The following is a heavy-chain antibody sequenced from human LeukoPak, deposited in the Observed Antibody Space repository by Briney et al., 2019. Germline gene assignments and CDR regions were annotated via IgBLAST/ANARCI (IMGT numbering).Heavy chain of an antibody. Sequence: GGSLRLSCAASGFTFSSHSMHWVRQAPGKGLEYVSGISSNGGSTYYAKSVKGRFTISRDNSKNTLDLQMGSLRVDDMAVYYRARRGSGWEFDQWGHGTLVTVSS. CDR3: ARRGSGWEFDQ. D-gene: IGHD6-19*01. CDR1: GFTFSSHS. V-gene: IGHV3-64*01. CDR2: ISSNGGST. J-gene: IGHJ4*01.